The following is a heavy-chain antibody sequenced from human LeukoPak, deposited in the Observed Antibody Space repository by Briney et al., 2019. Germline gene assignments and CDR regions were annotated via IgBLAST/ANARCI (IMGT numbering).Heavy chain of an antibody. CDR3: AKETSSGNFVTIDC. CDR2: ITGDGGGT. Sequence: GGSVRLSCAASGVTFRSDVMSWVRQVPGKGLEWVWAITGDGGGTNHADSVKGRFTISRDNSKNTLYLQMNSLRAEDTAVYYCAKETSSGNFVTIDCWGQGTLVTVSS. CDR1: GVTFRSDV. V-gene: IGHV3-23*01. D-gene: IGHD1-26*01. J-gene: IGHJ4*02.